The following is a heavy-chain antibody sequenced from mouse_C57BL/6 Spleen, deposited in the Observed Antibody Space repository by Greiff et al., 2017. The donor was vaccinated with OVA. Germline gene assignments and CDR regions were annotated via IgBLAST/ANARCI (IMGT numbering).Heavy chain of an antibody. CDR3: TTPITTVVAPYYFDY. V-gene: IGHV14-4*01. J-gene: IGHJ2*01. CDR2: IDPANGDT. CDR1: GFNIKDDY. D-gene: IGHD1-1*01. Sequence: VQLQQSGAELVRPGASVKLSCTASGFNIKDDYMHWVKQRPEQGLEWIGWIDPANGDTEYASKFQGKATITADTSSNTAYLQLSSLTSEDTAVYYCTTPITTVVAPYYFDYWGQGTTLTVSS.